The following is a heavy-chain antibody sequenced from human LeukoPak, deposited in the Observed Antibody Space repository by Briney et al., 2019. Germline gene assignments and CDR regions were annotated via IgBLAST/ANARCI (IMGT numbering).Heavy chain of an antibody. Sequence: PGGSLRLSXAASGFTFSSYSMNWVGQAPGKGLEWVSSISSSSSYIYYADSVKGRFTISRDNAKNSLYLQMNSLRAEDTAVYYCARAIAIRGFDYWGQGTLVTVSS. V-gene: IGHV3-21*01. CDR3: ARAIAIRGFDY. CDR2: ISSSSSYI. CDR1: GFTFSSYS. D-gene: IGHD3-16*02. J-gene: IGHJ4*02.